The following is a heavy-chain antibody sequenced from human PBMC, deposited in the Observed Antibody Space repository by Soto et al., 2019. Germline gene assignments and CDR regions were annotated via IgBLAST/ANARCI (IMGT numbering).Heavy chain of an antibody. Sequence: PGESLKISCKGSGYSFTSYWIGWVRQMPGKGLEWMGIIYPSDSDTRYSPSSQGQVTISADKSISTAYLQWSSLKASDTAMYYCARQKNGGDAKRDAFDIWGQGTMVTVSS. J-gene: IGHJ3*02. CDR1: GYSFTSYW. CDR2: IYPSDSDT. V-gene: IGHV5-51*01. D-gene: IGHD2-21*02. CDR3: ARQKNGGDAKRDAFDI.